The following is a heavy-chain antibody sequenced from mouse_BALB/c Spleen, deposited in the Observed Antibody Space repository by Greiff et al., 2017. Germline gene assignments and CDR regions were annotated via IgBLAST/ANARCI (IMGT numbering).Heavy chain of an antibody. Sequence: EVKVVESGGGLVQPGGSRKLSCAASGFTFSSFGMHWVRQAPEKGLEWVAYISSGSSTIYYADTVKGRFTISRDNPKNTLFLQMTSLRSEDTAMYYCARRAPQYYFDYWGQGTTLTVSS. CDR3: ARRAPQYYFDY. J-gene: IGHJ2*01. D-gene: IGHD6-1*01. CDR2: ISSGSSTI. V-gene: IGHV5-17*02. CDR1: GFTFSSFG.